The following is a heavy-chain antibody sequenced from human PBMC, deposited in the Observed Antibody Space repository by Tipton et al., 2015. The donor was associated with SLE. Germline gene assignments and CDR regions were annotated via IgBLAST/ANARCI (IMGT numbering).Heavy chain of an antibody. CDR3: AKGVTVASLHGMDV. Sequence: SLRLSCAASGFTFSSYAMHWVRQAPGKGLEWVSVIYSGEATYYAVPVKGRFTMSRDNYKNTVYLQMNSLRVEDTAIYYCAKGVTVASLHGMDVWGQGTTVTVSS. J-gene: IGHJ6*02. V-gene: IGHV3-23*03. CDR2: IYSGEAT. CDR1: GFTFSSYA. D-gene: IGHD2-21*02.